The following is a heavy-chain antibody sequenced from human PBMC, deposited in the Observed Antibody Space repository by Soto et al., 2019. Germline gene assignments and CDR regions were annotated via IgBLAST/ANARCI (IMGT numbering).Heavy chain of an antibody. CDR2: IGAAGAP. CDR3: ARTDRDFYGLDV. CDR1: GFTFRTSE. J-gene: IGHJ6*02. Sequence: EVQLVESGGGLVQPGGSLRLSWEASGFTFRTSEMHWVRQGTGKGLEWVSGIGAAGAPDYADSVEGRFTISRENAQNSFFLQMNSLRVGDTAVYYCARTDRDFYGLDVWGQGTTVIVSS. V-gene: IGHV3-13*05.